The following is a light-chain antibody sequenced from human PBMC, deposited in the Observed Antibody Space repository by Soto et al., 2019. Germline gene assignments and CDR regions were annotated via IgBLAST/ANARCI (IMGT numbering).Light chain of an antibody. J-gene: IGLJ1*01. Sequence: QAVLPQSPSGSGTPGQRVTISCSGSSSNIGTYSVSWYQQFPGTAPRLLIYSDNQRPSGVPDRFSASKSGASASLAISGLQSEDEADFYCEPWDDRLNCCVFGTRTNVT. CDR3: EPWDDRLNCCV. CDR1: SSNIGTYS. V-gene: IGLV1-44*01. CDR2: SDN.